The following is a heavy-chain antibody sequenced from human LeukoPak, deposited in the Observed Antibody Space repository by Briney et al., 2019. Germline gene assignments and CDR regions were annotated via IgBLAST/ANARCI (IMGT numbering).Heavy chain of an antibody. CDR3: ANIPPFDYGDYAIRLD. CDR1: GFTFRNYA. V-gene: IGHV3-23*01. J-gene: IGHJ4*02. Sequence: PGASLRLSCAASGFTFRNYAMAWVRQAPGKGLEWVSSIRNFGETHYADSVRGRFIISRDNSQNTLYLQMNSLRAEDSALYYCANIPPFDYGDYAIRLDWGQGTLVIVSS. D-gene: IGHD4-17*01. CDR2: IRNFGET.